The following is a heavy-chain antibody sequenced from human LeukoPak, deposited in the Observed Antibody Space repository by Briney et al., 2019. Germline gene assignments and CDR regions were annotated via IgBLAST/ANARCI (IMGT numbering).Heavy chain of an antibody. CDR3: TRATEDSSGYYPPYYFDY. V-gene: IGHV3-49*03. D-gene: IGHD3-22*01. Sequence: GGSLRLSCTASGFTFGDYAMSWFRQAPGKGLEWVGFIRSKAYGGTTEYAASVKGRFTISRDDSKSIAHLQMNSLKTEDTAVYYCTRATEDSSGYYPPYYFDYWGQGTLVTVSS. CDR1: GFTFGDYA. J-gene: IGHJ4*02. CDR2: IRSKAYGGTT.